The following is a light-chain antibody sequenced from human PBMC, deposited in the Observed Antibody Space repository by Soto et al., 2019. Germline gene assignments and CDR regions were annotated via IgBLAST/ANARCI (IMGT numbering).Light chain of an antibody. V-gene: IGKV1-5*02. J-gene: IGKJ1*01. CDR2: DAS. CDR3: QQYNSYSPWT. Sequence: IHMSQGPASLSSYFGSSLTIICLASQSISSYLDWYQQKPGKAPNLLIYDASSLKHGVPSRFSGSGSGTEFTLTISSLQPDDFATYYCQQYNSYSPWTFGQGAKVDIK. CDR1: QSISSY.